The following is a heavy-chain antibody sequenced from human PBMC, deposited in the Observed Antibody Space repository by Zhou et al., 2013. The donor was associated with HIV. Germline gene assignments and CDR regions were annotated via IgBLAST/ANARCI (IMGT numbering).Heavy chain of an antibody. CDR3: AIRDYGGNSHYYYGMDV. CDR1: GYTFTSFD. D-gene: IGHD4-17*01. V-gene: IGHV1-8*01. Sequence: QVHLVQSGAEVKKPGASVKVSCKTSGYTFTSFDINWVRQATGRGLEWMGRMNPKSGNTGYSQKFQGRVTMTRDTSTSTVYMELSSLRSEDSAVYYCAIRDYGGNSHYYYGMDVWDQGP. CDR2: MNPKSGNT. J-gene: IGHJ6*02.